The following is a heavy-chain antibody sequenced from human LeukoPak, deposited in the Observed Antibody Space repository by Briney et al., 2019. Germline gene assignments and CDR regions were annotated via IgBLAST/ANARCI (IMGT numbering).Heavy chain of an antibody. Sequence: KLGESLKISCKGSGYSFTSYWIGWVRQMPGKGLEWMGIIYPGDSDTRCSPSFQGQVTISADKSISTAYLQWSSLKASDTAMYYCARWISGIAVAASRKDAFDIWGQGTMVTVSS. CDR3: ARWISGIAVAASRKDAFDI. D-gene: IGHD6-19*01. V-gene: IGHV5-51*01. CDR2: IYPGDSDT. CDR1: GYSFTSYW. J-gene: IGHJ3*02.